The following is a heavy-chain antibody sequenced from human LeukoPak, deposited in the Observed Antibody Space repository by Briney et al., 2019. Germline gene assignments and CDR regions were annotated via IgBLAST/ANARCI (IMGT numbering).Heavy chain of an antibody. V-gene: IGHV3-21*05. Sequence: GGSLRLSCAASGFTFSSYEMNWVRQAPGKGLEWVSYISSSSSYIYYADSVKGRLTISRDNAKNSLYLQMNSLRAEDTAVYYCARDLSPAVQSVDWGQGTLVTVSS. J-gene: IGHJ4*02. CDR2: ISSSSSYI. CDR1: GFTFSSYE. CDR3: ARDLSPAVQSVD. D-gene: IGHD2-15*01.